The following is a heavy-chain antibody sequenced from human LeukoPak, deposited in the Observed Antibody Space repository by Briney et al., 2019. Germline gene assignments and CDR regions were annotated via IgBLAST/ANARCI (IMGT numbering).Heavy chain of an antibody. J-gene: IGHJ3*02. CDR3: AKDTMVRGVSGAHSFDI. CDR1: GFTFSSYG. D-gene: IGHD3-10*01. CDR2: ISGSGGST. V-gene: IGHV3-23*01. Sequence: QPGGSLRLSCAASGFTFSSYGMSWVRQAPGKGLEWVSAISGSGGSTYYADSVKGRFTISRDNSKNTLYLQMNSLRAEDTAIYYCAKDTMVRGVSGAHSFDIWGQGTMVTVSS.